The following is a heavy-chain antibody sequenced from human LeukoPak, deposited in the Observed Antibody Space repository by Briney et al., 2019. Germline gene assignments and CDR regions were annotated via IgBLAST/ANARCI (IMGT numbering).Heavy chain of an antibody. CDR3: AREDIVVVPAAMYGMDV. Sequence: SETLSLTRTVSGGSISSGDYYWSWIRQPPGKGLEWIGYIYYSGSTYYNPSLKSRVTISADTSKNQFSLKLSSVTAADTAVYYCAREDIVVVPAAMYGMDVWGKGTTVTVSS. D-gene: IGHD2-2*01. V-gene: IGHV4-30-4*01. CDR2: IYYSGST. J-gene: IGHJ6*04. CDR1: GGSISSGDYY.